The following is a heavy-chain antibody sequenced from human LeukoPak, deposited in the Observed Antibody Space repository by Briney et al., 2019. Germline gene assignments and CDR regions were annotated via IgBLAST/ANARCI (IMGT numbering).Heavy chain of an antibody. CDR2: INPNSGDT. D-gene: IGHD6-19*01. V-gene: IGHV1-2*02. Sequence: ASVKVSCKASGYTFTGYYMHWVRQAPGQGLEWMGWINPNSGDTNYAQKFQGRVTMTRDTSISTAYMELSRLRSDDTAVYYCARRYSSGWYDAFDIWGQGTVVTVSS. CDR1: GYTFTGYY. J-gene: IGHJ3*02. CDR3: ARRYSSGWYDAFDI.